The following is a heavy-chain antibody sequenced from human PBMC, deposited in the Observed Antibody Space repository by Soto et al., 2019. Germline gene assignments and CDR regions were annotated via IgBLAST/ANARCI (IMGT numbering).Heavy chain of an antibody. J-gene: IGHJ4*02. CDR1: GFTVSSNY. D-gene: IGHD6-13*01. CDR2: IYSGGST. Sequence: PGGSLRLSCAASGFTVSSNYMSWVRQAPGKGLEWVSVIYSGGSTYYADSVKGRFNISRDDAEKSLYLQMNSLRAEDTALYYCAREPQGIAAALDYWGQGTLVTVSS. V-gene: IGHV3-53*01. CDR3: AREPQGIAAALDY.